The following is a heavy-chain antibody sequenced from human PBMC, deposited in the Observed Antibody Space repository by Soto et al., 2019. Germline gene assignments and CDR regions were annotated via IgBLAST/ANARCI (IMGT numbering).Heavy chain of an antibody. CDR3: ARRLGTAGSSEY. D-gene: IGHD7-27*01. Sequence: SETLSLTCTVSGGSITSGNYYWSWIRQHPGKGLEWIGYVYYGASTYYNPSLKSRVDISIDTSKNQFSLKLSSVTAADTAVYYCARRLGTAGSSEYWGQGIQVTVSS. J-gene: IGHJ4*02. CDR1: GGSITSGNYY. V-gene: IGHV4-31*03. CDR2: VYYGAST.